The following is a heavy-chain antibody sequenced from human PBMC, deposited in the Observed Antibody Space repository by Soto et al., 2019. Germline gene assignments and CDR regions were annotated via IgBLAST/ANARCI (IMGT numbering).Heavy chain of an antibody. Sequence: ASLKVSCKDSGYTFSIYGINWVRQAPGQGLEWMGWTRPNNGNTKYAQNLQGRVTMTTDTSTSTAYMELRSLRPDDTAVYYCVRDLDGSGSYYTDYWGQGTLVTVSA. CDR3: VRDLDGSGSYYTDY. V-gene: IGHV1-18*01. J-gene: IGHJ4*02. CDR1: GYTFSIYG. CDR2: TRPNNGNT. D-gene: IGHD3-10*01.